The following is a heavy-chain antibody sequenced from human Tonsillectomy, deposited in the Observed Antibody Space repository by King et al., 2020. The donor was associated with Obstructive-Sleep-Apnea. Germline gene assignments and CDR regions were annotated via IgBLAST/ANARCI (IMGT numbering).Heavy chain of an antibody. CDR3: ARLGIQLWFPDY. Sequence: VQLQESGPGLVKPSETLSLTCTVSGGSMSSFYWSWILQPAGKGLEWIGRIYTTGSTNYNPSLKSRVTMSIDTSKNQFSLKLKSVTAADTAVYYCARLGIQLWFPDYWGQGTLVTVSS. CDR2: IYTTGST. D-gene: IGHD5-18*01. V-gene: IGHV4-4*07. CDR1: GGSMSSFY. J-gene: IGHJ4*02.